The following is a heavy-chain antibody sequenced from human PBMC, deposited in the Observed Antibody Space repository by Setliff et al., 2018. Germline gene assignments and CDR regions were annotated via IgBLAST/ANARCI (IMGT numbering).Heavy chain of an antibody. CDR2: ISAYNGNT. D-gene: IGHD6-13*01. Sequence: ASVKVSCKASGYTFTSYGISWVRQAPGQGLEWMGWISAYNGNTNYAQKLQGRVTMTTDTSTSTAYMELRSLRSDDTAVYYCAREVTGSSSWFEGAFDIWGQGTMVT. V-gene: IGHV1-18*01. J-gene: IGHJ3*02. CDR3: AREVTGSSSWFEGAFDI. CDR1: GYTFTSYG.